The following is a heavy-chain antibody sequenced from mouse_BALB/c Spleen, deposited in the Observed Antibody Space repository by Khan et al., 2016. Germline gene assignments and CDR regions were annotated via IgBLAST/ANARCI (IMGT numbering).Heavy chain of an antibody. V-gene: IGHV3-2*02. CDR3: ATSTSGYWYYFDY. CDR2: ISYSGYT. CDR1: GYSITSDYA. Sequence: EVQLQESGPGLVKPSQSLSLTCTVTGYSITSDYAWNWIRQFPGNKLEWMGYISYSGYTIYNPSLKSRISITRDTSKNQFFLQLNSVTTEDTATYYCATSTSGYWYYFDYWGQGTTLTVSS. D-gene: IGHD3-1*01. J-gene: IGHJ2*01.